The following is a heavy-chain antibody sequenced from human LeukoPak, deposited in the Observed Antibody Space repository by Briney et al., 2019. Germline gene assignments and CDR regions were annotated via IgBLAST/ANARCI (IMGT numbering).Heavy chain of an antibody. D-gene: IGHD4-11*01. CDR3: ATDLGDYSDYERPFDY. CDR2: FDPEDGET. J-gene: IGHJ4*02. CDR1: GYTLTELS. Sequence: GASVKVSCKVSGYTLTELSMHWVRQAPGKGLEWMGGFDPEDGETIYAQKFQGRVTMTEDTSTDTAYMELSSLRSEDTAVYYCATDLGDYSDYERPFDYWGQGTLVTVSS. V-gene: IGHV1-24*01.